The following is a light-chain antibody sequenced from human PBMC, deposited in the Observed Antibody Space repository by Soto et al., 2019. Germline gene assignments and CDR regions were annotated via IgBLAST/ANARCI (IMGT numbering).Light chain of an antibody. V-gene: IGKV1-5*01. CDR3: QQYNSYPPWT. CDR1: QSISSW. CDR2: DAS. Sequence: DIQMTQSPSTLSASVGDRVTITCRASQSISSWLAWDQQKPGKAPKLLIYDASSLESGVPSRFSGSGSGTEFTLTISSLQPDDFATYYCQQYNSYPPWTFGQGTKVEIK. J-gene: IGKJ1*01.